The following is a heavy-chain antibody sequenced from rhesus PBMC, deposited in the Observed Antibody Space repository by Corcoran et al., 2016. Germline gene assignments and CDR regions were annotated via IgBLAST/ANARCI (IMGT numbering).Heavy chain of an antibody. D-gene: IGHD2-39*01. V-gene: IGHV3-119*01. CDR3: TTRYDY. Sequence: EVQLVESGGGLVQPGGSLRLSCAAAGCAFTSYGMYWVRQAPGKGLEWVSRISSDGSSTSYADSVKGRFTISRENAKNSLYLQMNSLRAEDTAVYYCTTRYDYWGQGVLVTVSS. CDR2: ISSDGSST. CDR1: GCAFTSYG. J-gene: IGHJ4*01.